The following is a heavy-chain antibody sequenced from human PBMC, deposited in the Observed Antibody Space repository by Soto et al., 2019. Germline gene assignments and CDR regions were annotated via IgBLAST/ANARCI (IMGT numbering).Heavy chain of an antibody. CDR1: GYSFTSYW. CDR2: IDPSDSYT. J-gene: IGHJ6*02. D-gene: IGHD2-2*01. Sequence: PGESLKISCKGSGYSFTSYWISWVRQMPGKGLEWMGRIDPSDSYTNYSPSFQGYVTISADKSISTAYLQWSSLKASDTAMYYCARLTENCSSTSCYLYYYYGMDVWGQGTTVTVSS. V-gene: IGHV5-10-1*01. CDR3: ARLTENCSSTSCYLYYYYGMDV.